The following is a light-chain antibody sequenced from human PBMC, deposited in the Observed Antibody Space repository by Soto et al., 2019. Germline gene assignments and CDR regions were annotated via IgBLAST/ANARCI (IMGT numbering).Light chain of an antibody. Sequence: DIQMTQSPSSLSASVGDRVTITCRASQSISTYLNWYQHKPGKAPKVLIYAASSLQSGVPSRFSGSASGTDFTLTISSLQPEDFAPYYCQQSYSTPFTFGPGTKVDIK. CDR3: QQSYSTPFT. CDR1: QSISTY. CDR2: AAS. V-gene: IGKV1-39*01. J-gene: IGKJ3*01.